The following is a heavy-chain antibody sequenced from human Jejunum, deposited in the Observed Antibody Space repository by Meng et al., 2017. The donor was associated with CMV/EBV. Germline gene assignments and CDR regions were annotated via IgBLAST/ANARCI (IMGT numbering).Heavy chain of an antibody. Sequence: CTVSGGFISGNYWSWIRQPPGKGLEWIGYIYYSGSTKYNPSLKSRVTMSVDTSKSQFSLKVTSVTAADTAMYYCARDTYYYGMDVWGQGTTVTVSS. D-gene: IGHD2-21*01. CDR2: IYYSGST. CDR3: ARDTYYYGMDV. CDR1: GGFISGNY. V-gene: IGHV4-59*13. J-gene: IGHJ6*02.